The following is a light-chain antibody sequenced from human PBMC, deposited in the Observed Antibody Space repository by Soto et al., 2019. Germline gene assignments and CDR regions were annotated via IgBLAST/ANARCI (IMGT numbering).Light chain of an antibody. V-gene: IGLV2-11*01. CDR3: CSYAGSYSYV. CDR2: DVI. J-gene: IGLJ1*01. Sequence: QSALTQPRSVSGSPGQLVSISCTGARSDVGGYDYVSWYQQHPDKAPKVIIYDVIKRPSGVPDRFSGSKSGNTASLTISGLQSDDEADYYCCSYAGSYSYVFGPGTKVTVL. CDR1: RSDVGGYDY.